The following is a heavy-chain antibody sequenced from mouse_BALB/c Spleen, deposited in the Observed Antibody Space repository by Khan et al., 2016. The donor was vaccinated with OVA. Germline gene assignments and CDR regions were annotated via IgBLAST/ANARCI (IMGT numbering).Heavy chain of an antibody. CDR2: IWSGGST. V-gene: IGHV2-2*02. Sequence: QVQLQQSGPGLVQPSQSLSITCTVSGFSLTSYGVPWVRQSPGKGLEWLGVIWSGGSTDYNSAFISRLTISKDNSKSQVFFKMNSLQANDTAIYYCARNYVSYGNYWDYFTMDYWGQGTSVTVSS. D-gene: IGHD2-1*01. CDR1: GFSLTSYG. CDR3: ARNYVSYGNYWDYFTMDY. J-gene: IGHJ4*01.